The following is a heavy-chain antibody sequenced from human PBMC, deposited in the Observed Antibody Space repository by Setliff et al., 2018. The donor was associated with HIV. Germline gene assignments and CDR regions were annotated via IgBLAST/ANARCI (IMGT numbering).Heavy chain of an antibody. D-gene: IGHD1-26*01. CDR3: ARNVEVGAVAGHHAFDI. CDR1: GGSISGYH. CDR2: IYTSRGT. J-gene: IGHJ3*02. Sequence: PSETLSLTCTVSGGSISGYHWNWLRQTPGKGLEWIGYIYTSRGTNYNHSLRTRVIISVDTSNQFSLKLSSVTAADAAVYYCARNVEVGAVAGHHAFDIWGQGTTVTVSS. V-gene: IGHV4-4*09.